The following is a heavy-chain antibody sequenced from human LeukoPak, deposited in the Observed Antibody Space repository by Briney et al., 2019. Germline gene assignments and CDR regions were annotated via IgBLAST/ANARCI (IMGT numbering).Heavy chain of an antibody. Sequence: GGSLRLSCAASGLTFTNAWMSWVRQAPGKGLEWVGRIKSKTDGVTTDYAAPVKGRFTISRDDSKNTAYLQMNSLKTEDTAVYYCTRLVMWLGYNWFDPWGQGTLVTVSS. CDR3: TRLVMWLGYNWFDP. V-gene: IGHV3-15*01. CDR2: IKSKTDGVTT. D-gene: IGHD2-8*02. CDR1: GLTFTNAW. J-gene: IGHJ5*02.